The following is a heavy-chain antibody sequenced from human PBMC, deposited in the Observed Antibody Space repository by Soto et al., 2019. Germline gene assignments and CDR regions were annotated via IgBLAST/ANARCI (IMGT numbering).Heavy chain of an antibody. CDR3: AKCHTRMLYAIWVRFDH. V-gene: IGHV3-23*01. Sequence: GGSLRLSCAASGFTFSSYAMSWVRQAPGKGLEWVAAISGGGGSTHYADSVKGRFTISRDNSKNTLYLQMNSLRAEDAAVYYCAKCHTRMLYAIWVRFDHWGQGTLVTVSS. D-gene: IGHD2-8*01. J-gene: IGHJ5*02. CDR1: GFTFSSYA. CDR2: ISGGGGST.